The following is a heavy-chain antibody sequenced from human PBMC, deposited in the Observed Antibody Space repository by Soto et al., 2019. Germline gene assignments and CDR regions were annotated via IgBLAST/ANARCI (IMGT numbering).Heavy chain of an antibody. CDR3: ARDSGHGSAWD. Sequence: SVTLSLTCTVSGVSISSSYWSLLRQPPGKGLEWIGYIFYSGSTAYNPSLRSRVTISLDTSKKQFSLKLSSVTAADTAVYYCARDSGHGSAWDWGQGSLVTVSS. CDR1: GVSISSSY. J-gene: IGHJ4*02. CDR2: IFYSGST. D-gene: IGHD6-25*01. V-gene: IGHV4-59*01.